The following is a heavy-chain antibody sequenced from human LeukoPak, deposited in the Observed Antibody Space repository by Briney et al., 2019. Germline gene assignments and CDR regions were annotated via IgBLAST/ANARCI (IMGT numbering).Heavy chain of an antibody. CDR1: GFTVSSNY. V-gene: IGHV3-53*01. Sequence: AGGSLRLSCAASGFTVSSNYMSWVRQAPGKGLEWVSVIYSGGSTYYADSAKGRFTISRDNSKNTLYLQMNSLRAEDTAVYYCAKGVIAAAGPYYFDYWGQGTLVTVSS. CDR3: AKGVIAAAGPYYFDY. D-gene: IGHD6-13*01. CDR2: IYSGGST. J-gene: IGHJ4*02.